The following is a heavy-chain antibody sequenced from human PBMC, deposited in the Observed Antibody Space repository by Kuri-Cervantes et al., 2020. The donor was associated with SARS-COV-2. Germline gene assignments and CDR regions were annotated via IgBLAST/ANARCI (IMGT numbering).Heavy chain of an antibody. CDR2: IIPIFGTA. D-gene: IGHD6-13*01. CDR1: GGTFSSYG. CDR3: ARDPKRSSSWYAEGLHFDY. Sequence: SVKVSCKASGGTFSSYGISWVRQAPGQGLEWMGGIIPIFGTANYAQKFQGRVTITADESTSTAYMELSSLRSEDTAVYYCARDPKRSSSWYAEGLHFDYWGQGTLVTVSS. J-gene: IGHJ4*02. V-gene: IGHV1-69*13.